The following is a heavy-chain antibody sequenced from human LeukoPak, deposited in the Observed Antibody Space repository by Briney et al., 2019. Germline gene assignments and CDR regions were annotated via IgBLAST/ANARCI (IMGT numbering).Heavy chain of an antibody. CDR2: IHYSGST. D-gene: IGHD6-13*01. Sequence: SETLSLTCTVSGGSISSYYWSWIRQSPGKGLEWIGYIHYSGSTNSNPSLRSRVTISMDTSKNQFSLKLSSVTAADTAVYYCARHAWQQLVRVITSFDYWGQGTLVTVSS. CDR1: GGSISSYY. CDR3: ARHAWQQLVRVITSFDY. V-gene: IGHV4-59*08. J-gene: IGHJ4*02.